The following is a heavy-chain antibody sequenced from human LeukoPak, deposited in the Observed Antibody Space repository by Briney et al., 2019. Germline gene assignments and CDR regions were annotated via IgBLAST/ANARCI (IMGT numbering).Heavy chain of an antibody. CDR1: GGTFSSYA. V-gene: IGHV1-69*05. D-gene: IGHD6-13*01. CDR3: ATHKSSSWRNNWFDP. CDR2: IIPIFGTA. J-gene: IGHJ5*02. Sequence: SVKVSCKASGGTFSSYAISWVRQAPGQGLEWTGRIIPIFGTANYAQKFQGRVTITTDESTSTAYMELSSLRSEDTAVYYCATHKSSSWRNNWFDPWGQGTLVTVSS.